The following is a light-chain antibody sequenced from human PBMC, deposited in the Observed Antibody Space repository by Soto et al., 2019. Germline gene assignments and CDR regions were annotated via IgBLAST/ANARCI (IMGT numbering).Light chain of an antibody. CDR3: QQYGSSPLYP. CDR1: QRVSSSY. V-gene: IGKV3-20*01. CDR2: GAS. Sequence: EIVLTQSPGTLSLSPGERATLSCRASQRVSSSYLAGYQQKPGQAPDLLIYGASSRATGVPDRFSGSGSGTDFTLTISRLEPEDFAVYYCQQYGSSPLYPFGQGTKLEIK. J-gene: IGKJ2*01.